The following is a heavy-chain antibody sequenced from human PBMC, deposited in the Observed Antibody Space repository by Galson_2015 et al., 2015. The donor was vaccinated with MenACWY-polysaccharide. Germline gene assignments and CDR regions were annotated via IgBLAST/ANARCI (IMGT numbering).Heavy chain of an antibody. V-gene: IGHV3-30*18. CDR2: ISYDETNK. CDR3: AKDNWLRREVLVGDYDY. J-gene: IGHJ4*02. Sequence: SLRLSCAASGFIFNHYGIHWVRQAPGKGLEWVALISYDETNKHYADSVKGRFTISRDTSKNVVYLQMNSLRVEDTALYFCAKDNWLRREVLVGDYDYWGQGTLVAVPS. CDR1: GFIFNHYG. D-gene: IGHD4-17*01.